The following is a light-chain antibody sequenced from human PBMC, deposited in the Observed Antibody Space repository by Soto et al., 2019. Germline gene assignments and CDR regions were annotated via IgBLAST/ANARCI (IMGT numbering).Light chain of an antibody. V-gene: IGLV1-40*01. CDR3: SSYRDTDTLLI. CDR1: SSNTGADYD. CDR2: DNN. J-gene: IGLJ2*01. Sequence: QSVLTQPPSVSGAPRQRVTISCTGSSSNTGADYDVHWYQHLPGSAPKLLIYDNNIRPSGVPDRFSGSKSGTSASLAITGLQAEDEGDYYCSSYRDTDTLLIFGGGTKLTVL.